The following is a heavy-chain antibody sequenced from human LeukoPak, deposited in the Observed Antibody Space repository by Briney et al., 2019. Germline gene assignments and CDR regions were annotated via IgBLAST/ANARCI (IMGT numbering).Heavy chain of an antibody. V-gene: IGHV3-30*04. CDR1: GFTFSSFE. J-gene: IGHJ4*02. CDR3: ARDRLPSDQDDFDY. Sequence: GGSLRLSCAASGFTFSSFEMKWVRQAPGKGLEWVAVLSYDGFTQYYADSVKGRFTISRDNSKNTLYLQMNSLRPEDTAVYHCARDRLPSDQDDFDYWGQGTLVTVSS. CDR2: LSYDGFTQ. D-gene: IGHD3-3*01.